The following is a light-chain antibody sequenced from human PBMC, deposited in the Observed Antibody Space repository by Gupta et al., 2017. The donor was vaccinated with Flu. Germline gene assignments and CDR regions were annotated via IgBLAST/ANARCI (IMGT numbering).Light chain of an antibody. Sequence: DIQMTQFPSTLSASVGDRVTITCRASQSISRLLAWYQQKPGKAPKILIYKTSRLKSGVPSRFSGSGSGTEFTRNSQSMQTDDYETDYGQFQNTFGQGTXMEIK. J-gene: IGKJ2*01. CDR3: QFQNT. V-gene: IGKV1-5*03. CDR2: KTS. CDR1: QSISRL.